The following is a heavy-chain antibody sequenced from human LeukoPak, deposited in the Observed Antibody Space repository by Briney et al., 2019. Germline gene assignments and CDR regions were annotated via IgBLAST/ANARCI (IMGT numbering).Heavy chain of an antibody. CDR3: ARSDYDILTGYSTTDFDY. CDR2: INHSGST. V-gene: IGHV4-34*01. Sequence: SETLSLTCAVYGGSFCGYYWSWIRQPPGKGLEWIGEINHSGSTNYNPSLKSRVTISVDTSKNQFSLKLSSVTAADTAVYYCARSDYDILTGYSTTDFDYWGQGTLVTVSS. CDR1: GGSFCGYY. J-gene: IGHJ4*02. D-gene: IGHD3-9*01.